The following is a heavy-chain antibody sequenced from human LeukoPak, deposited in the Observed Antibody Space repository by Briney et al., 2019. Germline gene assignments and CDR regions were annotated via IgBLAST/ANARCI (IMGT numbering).Heavy chain of an antibody. CDR2: ISSSGSTI. Sequence: GRSRRVSCAASGFTFGRYEMNWVRQAPGKGLEWVSYISSSGSTIYYADSVKGRFTISRDNAKNSLYLQMNSLRAEDRAVYYCARESVVDARYFDYWGQGTLVTVSS. CDR3: ARESVVDARYFDY. CDR1: GFTFGRYE. J-gene: IGHJ4*02. V-gene: IGHV3-48*03. D-gene: IGHD2-15*01.